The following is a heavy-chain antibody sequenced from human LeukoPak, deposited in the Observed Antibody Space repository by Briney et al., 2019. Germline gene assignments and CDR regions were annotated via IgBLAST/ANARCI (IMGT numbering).Heavy chain of an antibody. CDR1: GFTFSSYA. D-gene: IGHD3-3*01. J-gene: IGHJ4*02. Sequence: GGSLRLSCAASGFTFSSYAMSWVRQAPGKGLEWVSAISGSGGSTYYADSVKGRFTISRDNSKNTLYLQMNSLRAEDTAVYYCAKAAYDFWSGYYVFDYWGQGTLVTVSS. CDR3: AKAAYDFWSGYYVFDY. CDR2: ISGSGGST. V-gene: IGHV3-23*01.